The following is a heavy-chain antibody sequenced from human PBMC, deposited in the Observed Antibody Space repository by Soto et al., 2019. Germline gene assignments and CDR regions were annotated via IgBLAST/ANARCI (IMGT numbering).Heavy chain of an antibody. J-gene: IGHJ4*02. CDR3: ARDTSFDESSAYFDH. CDR1: GFTFRSYW. D-gene: IGHD3-22*01. CDR2: INQDGSEK. Sequence: EVQMVEFGGGLVQPGGSLRLSCAASGFTFRSYWMTWVRQAPGKGLVWVANINQDGSEKHYVDSVKGRFTISRDNAKNSLYMQLTILRVEDTAIYYCARDTSFDESSAYFDHWGQGILVTVSS. V-gene: IGHV3-7*01.